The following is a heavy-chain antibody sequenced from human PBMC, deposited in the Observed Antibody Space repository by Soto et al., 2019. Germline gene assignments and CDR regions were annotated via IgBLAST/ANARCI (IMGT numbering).Heavy chain of an antibody. CDR3: ARDLDGSGSYFTNY. Sequence: ASVKVSCKTSGYTFSSIGISWVRQAPGQGLEWMGWISPHKGDTYYAQRLQGRVTMTTDTSTNTAYMELRSLRSDDTAVYFCARDLDGSGSYFTNYWGPGNLVTVSS. CDR2: ISPHKGDT. D-gene: IGHD3-10*01. J-gene: IGHJ4*02. CDR1: GYTFSSIG. V-gene: IGHV1-18*01.